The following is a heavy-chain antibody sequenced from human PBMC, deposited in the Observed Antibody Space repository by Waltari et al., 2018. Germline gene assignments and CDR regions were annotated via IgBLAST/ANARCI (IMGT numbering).Heavy chain of an antibody. CDR1: GGSFSGYY. CDR3: ARGTRVVSAQSFAYYFDY. V-gene: IGHV4-34*01. CDR2: INHSEST. Sequence: QVQLQQWGAGLLQPSETLSLYCAVYGGSFSGYYWSWIRQPPGKGLEWIGEINHSESTNYNPSLKSRVTISVDTSKNQFSLKLSSVTAADTAVYYCARGTRVVSAQSFAYYFDYWGQGTLVAVSS. J-gene: IGHJ4*02. D-gene: IGHD2-21*02.